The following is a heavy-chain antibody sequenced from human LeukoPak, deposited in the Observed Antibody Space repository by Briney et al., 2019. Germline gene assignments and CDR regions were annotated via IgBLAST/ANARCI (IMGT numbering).Heavy chain of an antibody. CDR2: IYYSGST. CDR3: ARGPAGYPLSYYYYMDV. D-gene: IGHD1-1*01. V-gene: IGHV4-59*01. J-gene: IGHJ6*03. Sequence: SETLSLTCTVSGGSISGYYWSWIRQPPGKGLEWIGYIYYSGSTNYNPSPKSRVTISVDTSKNQFSLKLSSVTAADTAVYYCARGPAGYPLSYYYYMDVWGKGTTVAVSS. CDR1: GGSISGYY.